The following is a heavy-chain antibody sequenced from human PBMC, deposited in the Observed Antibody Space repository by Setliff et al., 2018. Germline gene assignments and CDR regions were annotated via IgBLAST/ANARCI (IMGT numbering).Heavy chain of an antibody. CDR3: ARTYRLAAPSHFDY. V-gene: IGHV5-10-1*01. D-gene: IGHD6-13*01. CDR2: VDPSDTST. Sequence: GESLKISCKGSGYTFTTYWISWVRQMPGQGLEWVGSVDPSDTSTKYSPSFQGHVTMSGDKSISTVYLQWSSLKASDTAMYYRARTYRLAAPSHFDYWGQGTLVTVSS. J-gene: IGHJ4*02. CDR1: GYTFTTYW.